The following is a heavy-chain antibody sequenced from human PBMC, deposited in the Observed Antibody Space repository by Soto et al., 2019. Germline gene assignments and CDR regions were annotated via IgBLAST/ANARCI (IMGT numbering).Heavy chain of an antibody. D-gene: IGHD5-18*01. CDR1: GYSFTSYW. CDR3: ASSSYGIYYYYGMDV. CDR2: IYPGDSDT. Sequence: PGESLKISCKGSGYSFTSYWIGWVRQMPGKGLEWMGIIYPGDSDTRYSPSFQGQVTISADKSISTAYLQWSSLKASDTAMYYCASSSYGIYYYYGMDVWGQGTTVTVSS. V-gene: IGHV5-51*01. J-gene: IGHJ6*02.